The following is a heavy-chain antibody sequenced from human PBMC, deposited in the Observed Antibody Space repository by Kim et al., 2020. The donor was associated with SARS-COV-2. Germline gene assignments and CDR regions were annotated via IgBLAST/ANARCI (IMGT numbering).Heavy chain of an antibody. J-gene: IGHJ4*02. V-gene: IGHV3-49*03. D-gene: IGHD1-26*01. CDR2: IRSKAFGGTT. CDR3: ARGGGGSQVFDY. Sequence: GGSLRLSCTVSGFTFGDYAMSWFRQAPGTGLEWVGFIRSKAFGGTTEYAASVKGRFTISRDDSKTIAYLQMNSLRSEDTAVYYCARGGGGSQVFDYWGQGTLVTVSS. CDR1: GFTFGDYA.